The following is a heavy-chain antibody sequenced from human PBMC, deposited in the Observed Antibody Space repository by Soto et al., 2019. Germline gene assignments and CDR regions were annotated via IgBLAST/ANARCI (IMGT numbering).Heavy chain of an antibody. V-gene: IGHV3-33*01. Sequence: QVQLVESGGGVVQPGRSLRLSCAASGFTFSSYGMHWVRQAPGKGLEWVAVIWYDGSNKYYADSVKGRFTISRDNSKNTLSLQINSLRAEDTTVYYCARERGGNDAFDIWGQGTMVTVSS. CDR2: IWYDGSNK. CDR1: GFTFSSYG. J-gene: IGHJ3*02. D-gene: IGHD2-15*01. CDR3: ARERGGNDAFDI.